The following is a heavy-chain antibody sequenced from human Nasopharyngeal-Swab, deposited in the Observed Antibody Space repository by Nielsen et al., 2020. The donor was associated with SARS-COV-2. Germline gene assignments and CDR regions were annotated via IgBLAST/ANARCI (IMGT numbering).Heavy chain of an antibody. CDR1: GFTFSRYA. V-gene: IGHV3-23*01. CDR2: INSPGGT. Sequence: GESLKISCAASGFTFSRYAMSWVRQAPGKGLEWVSGINSPGGTYYRDSVRGRFTISKDNSQNALYVQMDSLRAEDTAIYYCVKDYPELVGSSSIFDYWGQGIQVTVSS. D-gene: IGHD3-10*01. J-gene: IGHJ4*02. CDR3: VKDYPELVGSSSIFDY.